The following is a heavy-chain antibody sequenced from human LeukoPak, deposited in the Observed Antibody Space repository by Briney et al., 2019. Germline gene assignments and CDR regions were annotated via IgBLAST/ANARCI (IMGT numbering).Heavy chain of an antibody. D-gene: IGHD4-17*01. J-gene: IGHJ6*02. V-gene: IGHV1-58*01. CDR1: GFTFTSSA. CDR3: AAEPPYGDYYYYYGMDV. CDR2: IVVGSGNT. Sequence: GASVKVSCKASGFTFTSSAVQWVRQARGQRLEWIGWIVVGSGNTNYAQKFQERVTITGDMSTSTAYMELSSLRSEDTAVYYCAAEPPYGDYYYYYGMDVWGQGTTVTVSS.